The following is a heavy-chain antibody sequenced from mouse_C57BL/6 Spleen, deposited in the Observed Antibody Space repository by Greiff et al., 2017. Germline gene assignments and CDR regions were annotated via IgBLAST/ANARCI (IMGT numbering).Heavy chain of an antibody. CDR3: ARGGDYGSSFWFAY. D-gene: IGHD1-1*01. V-gene: IGHV1-82*01. J-gene: IGHJ3*01. CDR1: GYAFSSSW. Sequence: QVQLKQSGPELVKPGASVKISCKASGYAFSSSWMNWVKQRPGKGLEWIGRIYPGDGDTNYKGKFKGKATLTADKSSSTAYMQLSSLTSEDSAVYFCARGGDYGSSFWFAYWGQGTLVTVSA. CDR2: IYPGDGDT.